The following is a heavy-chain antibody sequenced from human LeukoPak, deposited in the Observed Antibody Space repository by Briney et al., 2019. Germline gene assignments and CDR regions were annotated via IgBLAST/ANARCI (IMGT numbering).Heavy chain of an antibody. CDR1: GYKFANYW. Sequence: EESLKISCKGSGYKFANYWIGWVRQVPGKGLEWLGNIYPGDSETKYSPSFQGQVTMSADKSSGTAYLQWTSLKASDSGMYFCARRPVGGWFYLDYWGQGTLVTVSS. CDR3: ARRPVGGWFYLDY. CDR2: IYPGDSET. J-gene: IGHJ4*02. D-gene: IGHD6-19*01. V-gene: IGHV5-51*01.